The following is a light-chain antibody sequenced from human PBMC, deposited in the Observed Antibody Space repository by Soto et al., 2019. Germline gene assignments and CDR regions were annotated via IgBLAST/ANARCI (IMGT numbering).Light chain of an antibody. CDR1: SSNIGAGYD. CDR3: HSYDRSLSGSV. V-gene: IGLV1-40*01. CDR2: GNN. J-gene: IGLJ3*02. Sequence: QAVVTQPPSVSGAPGQRVTISCSGGSSNIGAGYDVHWYRQIAETAPKLLIYGNNIRPSGVPDRFSGSKSGTSASLTITGLQAEDEADYYCHSYDRSLSGSVFGGGTKVTVL.